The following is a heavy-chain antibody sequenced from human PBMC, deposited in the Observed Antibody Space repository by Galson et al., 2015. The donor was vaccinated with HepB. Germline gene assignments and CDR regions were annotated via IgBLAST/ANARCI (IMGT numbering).Heavy chain of an antibody. J-gene: IGHJ4*02. CDR3: ARVGGTEYYDFWSGLWDY. CDR1: GFTFSSYG. Sequence: SLRLSCAASGFTFSSYGMHWVRQAPGKGLEWVAVTWYDGSNKYYADSVKGRFTISRDNSKNTLYLQMNSLRAEDTAVYYCARVGGTEYYDFWSGLWDYWGQRTLVTVSS. D-gene: IGHD3-3*01. CDR2: TWYDGSNK. V-gene: IGHV3-33*01.